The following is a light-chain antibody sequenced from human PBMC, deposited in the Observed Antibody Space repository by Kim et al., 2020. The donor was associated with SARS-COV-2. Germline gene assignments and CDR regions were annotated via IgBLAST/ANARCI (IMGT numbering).Light chain of an antibody. Sequence: EIVMTQSPATLSVSPGERATLSCRASQSVSSILAWYQQTPGQAPRLLIYGASTRATGIPARFTGSGSGTEFTLTISSLQSEDFAVYYCQQYNNWPYTFGGGTKVDIK. CDR3: QQYNNWPYT. CDR2: GAS. J-gene: IGKJ4*01. CDR1: QSVSSI. V-gene: IGKV3-15*01.